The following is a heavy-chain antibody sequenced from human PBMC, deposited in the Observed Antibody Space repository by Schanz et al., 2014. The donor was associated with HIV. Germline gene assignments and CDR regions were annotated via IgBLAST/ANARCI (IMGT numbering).Heavy chain of an antibody. CDR3: ANSGYCTSGICYTRGDGLDV. CDR1: GFAFSNYA. CDR2: ITGSAGNT. J-gene: IGHJ6*02. D-gene: IGHD2-8*01. V-gene: IGHV3-23*01. Sequence: EVQLLESGGGLVQPGGSLRLSCAASGFAFSNYAMSWVRQAPGKGLEWVSAITGSAGNTYYADSVKGRFTISRDNSKNTLYLQMNSLRAEDTAVYSCANSGYCTSGICYTRGDGLDVWGQGTTVTVSS.